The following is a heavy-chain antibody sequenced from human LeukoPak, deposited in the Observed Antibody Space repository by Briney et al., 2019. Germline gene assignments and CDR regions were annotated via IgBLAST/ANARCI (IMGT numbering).Heavy chain of an antibody. D-gene: IGHD6-13*01. J-gene: IGHJ3*02. CDR1: GYTFTIYA. V-gene: IGHV1-3*01. Sequence: ASVKVSFKGSGYTFTIYAMHWVRQAPGQRLEWMGWINAGNGNTKYSQKFQGRVTITRDTSASTAYMELSSLRSEDTAVYYCARGHPSNSKTFDMWGQGTMVSVSS. CDR2: INAGNGNT. CDR3: ARGHPSNSKTFDM.